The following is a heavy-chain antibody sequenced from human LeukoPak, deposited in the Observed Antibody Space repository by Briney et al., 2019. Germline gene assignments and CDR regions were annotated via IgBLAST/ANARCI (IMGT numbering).Heavy chain of an antibody. J-gene: IGHJ4*02. V-gene: IGHV4-34*01. CDR1: GGSFSGYY. CDR3: ARVPLTGYDY. CDR2: INHSGST. Sequence: PSETLSLTCAVYGGSFSGYYWSWIRQPPGKGLEWIGEINHSGSTNYNPSLKSRVTISVDTSKNQFSLTLSSVTAADTAVYYCARVPLTGYDYWGQGTLVTVSS. D-gene: IGHD3-9*01.